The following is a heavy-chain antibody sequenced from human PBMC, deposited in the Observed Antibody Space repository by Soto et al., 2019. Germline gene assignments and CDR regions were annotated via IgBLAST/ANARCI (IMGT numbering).Heavy chain of an antibody. D-gene: IGHD1-26*01. CDR1: CGSIKSWD. CDR2: IYYSGST. Sequence: SGTLSLTCPFSCGSIKSWDWSWIRQSPGKGLEWIGNIYYSGSTNYNPSLKSRVTISVDTSKNQFSLKLSSVTAADTAVYYCARRYGSAIDYWGQGTLVTVSS. CDR3: ARRYGSAIDY. V-gene: IGHV4-59*08. J-gene: IGHJ4*02.